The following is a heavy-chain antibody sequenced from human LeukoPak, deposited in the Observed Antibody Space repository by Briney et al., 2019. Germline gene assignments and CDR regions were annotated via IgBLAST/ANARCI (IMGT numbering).Heavy chain of an antibody. J-gene: IGHJ4*02. CDR2: ISGSVGST. V-gene: IGHV3-23*01. CDR1: GFTLSSYA. D-gene: IGHD3-16*02. CDR3: AKPHYDYVWGSYRTSSNYYFDY. Sequence: VRSLRLSCAASGFTLSSYAMSWVRQAPGKGLEWFSAISGSVGSTYYADSVKGRFTISRDNSKNTLYLQMNSLRAEDTAVYYCAKPHYDYVWGSYRTSSNYYFDYWGQGTLVTVSS.